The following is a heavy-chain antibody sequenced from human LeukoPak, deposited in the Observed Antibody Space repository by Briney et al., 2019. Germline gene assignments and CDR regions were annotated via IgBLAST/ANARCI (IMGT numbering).Heavy chain of an antibody. D-gene: IGHD2-21*01. J-gene: IGHJ3*01. Sequence: GEPLKISCKGSGSSFTSYWIGWVRQMPGKGLEWMGIIYPGDSDNRSSPSFQVQVSISADKSISTAYLQCSTLKVPATDLYYCASCIQVRAKANCGGDCYSPQYAFDVCGQGTMVSVSS. CDR2: IYPGDSDN. CDR1: GSSFTSYW. V-gene: IGHV5-51*01. CDR3: ASCIQVRAKANCGGDCYSPQYAFDV.